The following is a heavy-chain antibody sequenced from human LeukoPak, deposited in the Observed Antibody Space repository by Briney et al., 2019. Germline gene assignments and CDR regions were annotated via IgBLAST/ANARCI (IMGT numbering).Heavy chain of an antibody. CDR2: IKEDGTDK. D-gene: IGHD3-3*01. CDR1: GFTFSSYA. CDR3: ARPRSDY. J-gene: IGHJ4*02. V-gene: IGHV3-7*01. Sequence: PGGSLRLSCAASGFTFSSYAMSWVRQAPGKGLEWVANIKEDGTDKHYADSVKGRFTISRDNAKNSLYLQLNSLRVEDTAVYYCARPRSDYWGQGTLVTVSS.